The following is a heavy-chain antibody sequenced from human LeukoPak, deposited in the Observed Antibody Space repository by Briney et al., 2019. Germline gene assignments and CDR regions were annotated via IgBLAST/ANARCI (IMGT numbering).Heavy chain of an antibody. Sequence: SETLSLTCTVSGGSIRSTTYYWGWIRQPPGKGLEWIGEINHSGSTNYNPSLKSRVTISVDTSKNQFSLKLSSVTAADTAVYYCARSYYYDGSGYYFDYWGQGTLVTVSS. CDR3: ARSYYYDGSGYYFDY. CDR1: GGSIRSTTYY. CDR2: INHSGST. V-gene: IGHV4-39*07. J-gene: IGHJ4*02. D-gene: IGHD3-22*01.